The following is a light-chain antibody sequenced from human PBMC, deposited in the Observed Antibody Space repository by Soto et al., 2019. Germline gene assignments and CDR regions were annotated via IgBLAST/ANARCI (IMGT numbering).Light chain of an antibody. V-gene: IGKV1-33*01. Sequence: DIQMTQSPPSLSASVGDRVTITCQASQDIRNYLNWYQQKPGKAPKLLIYDASNLETGVPSRFSGSGSGTDFTFTISSRQPEDTATYYCQQYDNLTMYTFGQGTKLEIK. CDR3: QQYDNLTMYT. CDR1: QDIRNY. J-gene: IGKJ2*01. CDR2: DAS.